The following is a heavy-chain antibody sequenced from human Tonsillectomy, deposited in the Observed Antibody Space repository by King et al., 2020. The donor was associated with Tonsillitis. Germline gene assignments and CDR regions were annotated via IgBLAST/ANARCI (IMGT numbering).Heavy chain of an antibody. CDR2: IYTIGST. D-gene: IGHD3-3*01. CDR1: GGSISNYY. J-gene: IGHJ4*02. V-gene: IGHV4-4*07. CDR3: AREDFWSGYPHYFDS. Sequence: QLQESGPGLVKPSETLSLTCTVSGGSISNYYWNWIRQPAGKGLEWIGLIYTIGSTNSNPSLKSRVTMSVDTSKNQFSLKLSAVTAADTAIYYCAREDFWSGYPHYFDSWGQGTLVTVSS.